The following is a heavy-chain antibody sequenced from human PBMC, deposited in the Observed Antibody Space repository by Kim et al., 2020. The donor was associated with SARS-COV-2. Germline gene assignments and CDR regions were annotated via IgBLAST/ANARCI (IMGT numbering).Heavy chain of an antibody. D-gene: IGHD3-10*01. Sequence: GESLKISCKGSGYSFTSYWIGWVRQMPGKGLEWMGIIYPGDSDTRYSPSFQGQVTISADKSISTAYLQWSSLKASDTAMYYCARQSTKHGSGSYLLGPSGLDAFDIWGQGTMVTVSS. CDR1: GYSFTSYW. V-gene: IGHV5-51*01. CDR2: IYPGDSDT. CDR3: ARQSTKHGSGSYLLGPSGLDAFDI. J-gene: IGHJ3*02.